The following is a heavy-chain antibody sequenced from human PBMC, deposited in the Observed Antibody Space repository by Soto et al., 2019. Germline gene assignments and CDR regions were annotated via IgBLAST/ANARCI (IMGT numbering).Heavy chain of an antibody. V-gene: IGHV2-5*02. CDR1: GFSLSTGGVG. CDR2: IYWDDDK. D-gene: IGHD2-15*01. CDR3: AHRNVEVVAGGTHTFDY. J-gene: IGHJ4*02. Sequence: QITLKESGPTLVKPTQTLTLTCTFSGFSLSTGGVGVGWIRQPPGKALEWLALIYWDDDKRYNPSLQSRLTITKDAYNQVVLSMTNMEPVDTATYYCAHRNVEVVAGGTHTFDYWGQGSLVTVSS.